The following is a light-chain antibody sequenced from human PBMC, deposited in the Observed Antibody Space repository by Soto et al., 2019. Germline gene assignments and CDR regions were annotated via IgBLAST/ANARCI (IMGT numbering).Light chain of an antibody. V-gene: IGLV2-11*01. CDR3: CSYAGSRVV. CDR2: DVS. Sequence: QSALTQPRSVSGSPGQSVTISCTGTSSDVGGYNYVSWYQQHPGKAPKLMIYDVSKRPSGVPDRFSGSKSGNTASLTISGLQAEDEADYYCCSYAGSRVVFGTGTKLTVL. J-gene: IGLJ1*01. CDR1: SSDVGGYNY.